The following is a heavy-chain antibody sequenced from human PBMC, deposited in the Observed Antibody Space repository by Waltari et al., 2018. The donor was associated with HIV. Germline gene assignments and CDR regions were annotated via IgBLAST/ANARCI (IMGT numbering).Heavy chain of an antibody. CDR3: ARFDYDSKVDY. CDR2: ISSSSSYI. D-gene: IGHD3-22*01. CDR1: GFTFSSLS. V-gene: IGHV3-21*01. Sequence: EVQLVESGGGLVKPGGSLRLSCAASGFTFSSLSMNWVRQAPGNGLEWVSSISSSSSYIYYADSVKGRFTISRDNAKNSLYLQMNSLRAEDTAVYYCARFDYDSKVDYWGQGTLVTVSS. J-gene: IGHJ4*02.